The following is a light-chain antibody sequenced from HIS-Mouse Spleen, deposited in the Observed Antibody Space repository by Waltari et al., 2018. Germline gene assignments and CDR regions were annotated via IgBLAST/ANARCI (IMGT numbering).Light chain of an antibody. CDR2: EVS. V-gene: IGLV2-14*01. CDR1: SSNVGGYNS. J-gene: IGLJ3*02. CDR3: SSYTSSSTLV. Sequence: QSALTQPASVSGSPGQSITISCTGTSSNVGGYNSVPWYQQHPGKAPNLMIYEVSNRPSGVSNRFSGSKSGNTASLTISGLQAEDEADYYCSSYTSSSTLVFGGGTKLTVL.